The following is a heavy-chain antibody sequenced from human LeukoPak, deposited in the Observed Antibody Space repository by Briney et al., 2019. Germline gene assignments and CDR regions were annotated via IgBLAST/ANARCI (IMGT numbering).Heavy chain of an antibody. CDR3: ARDRLGYCSSTSCYTRHWFDP. D-gene: IGHD2-2*02. V-gene: IGHV1-18*01. J-gene: IGHJ5*02. CDR2: ISAYNGNT. CDR1: GYTFTSYG. Sequence: GASVKVSCKASGYTFTSYGISWVRQAPGQGLEWMGWISAYNGNTNYAQKLQGRVTMTTDTSTSTAYMELRSLRSDDTAVYYCARDRLGYCSSTSCYTRHWFDPWGQGTLVTVSS.